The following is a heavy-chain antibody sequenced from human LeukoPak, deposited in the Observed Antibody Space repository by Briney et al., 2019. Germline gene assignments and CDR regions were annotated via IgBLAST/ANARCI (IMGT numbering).Heavy chain of an antibody. CDR3: ARHMVTEGFDY. V-gene: IGHV3-21*01. J-gene: IGHJ4*02. CDR1: GFTFSSYS. CDR2: ISSSSYI. Sequence: GGSLRLSCAASGFTFSSYSMNWVRQAPGKGLEWVSSISSSSYIYYADSVKGRFTISRDNAKNSLYLQMNSLRAEDTAVYYCARHMVTEGFDYWGQGTLVTVSS. D-gene: IGHD4-23*01.